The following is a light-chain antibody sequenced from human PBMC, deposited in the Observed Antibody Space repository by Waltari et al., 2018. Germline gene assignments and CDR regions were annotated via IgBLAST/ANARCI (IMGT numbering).Light chain of an antibody. CDR1: RSNIGPGNA. CDR3: QSYDNSLSAPYV. Sequence: QSLLTQPPSVSGAPGQSVIISCTGSRSNIGPGNAVHWYQQFPGAAPRLLIYFTDSRPSGVPDRFSGSRSGTSASLAIAGLQAEDEADYFCQSYDNSLSAPYVFGTGTKVIVL. J-gene: IGLJ1*01. V-gene: IGLV1-40*01. CDR2: FTD.